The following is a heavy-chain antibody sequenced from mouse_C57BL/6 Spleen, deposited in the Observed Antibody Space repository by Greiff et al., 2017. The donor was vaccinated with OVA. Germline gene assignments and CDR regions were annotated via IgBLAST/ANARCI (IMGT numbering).Heavy chain of an antibody. CDR2: INPSTGGT. V-gene: IGHV1-42*01. CDR3: ARSGYDNWYFDV. CDR1: GYSFTGYY. Sequence: VHVKQSGPELVKPGASVKISCKASGYSFTGYYMNWVKQSPEKSLEWIGEINPSTGGTTYNQKFKAKATLTVDKSSSTAYMQLKSLTSEDSAVYYCARSGYDNWYFDVWGTGTTVTVSS. J-gene: IGHJ1*03. D-gene: IGHD2-10*02.